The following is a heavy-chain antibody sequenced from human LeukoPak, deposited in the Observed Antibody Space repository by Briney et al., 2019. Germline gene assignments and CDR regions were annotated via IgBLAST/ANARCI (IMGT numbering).Heavy chain of an antibody. J-gene: IGHJ4*02. CDR1: GDSVSSNGAA. Sequence: SQTLSLTCAISGDSVSSNGAAWNWIRQSPSRGLEWLGRTYQRSKWYSDYALSVKSRITINPDTSKNQFSLQLNSVTPEDTAVYYCAREDCSGGSCYGGFDCWGQGTLVTVSS. CDR3: AREDCSGGSCYGGFDC. D-gene: IGHD2-15*01. V-gene: IGHV6-1*01. CDR2: TYQRSKWYS.